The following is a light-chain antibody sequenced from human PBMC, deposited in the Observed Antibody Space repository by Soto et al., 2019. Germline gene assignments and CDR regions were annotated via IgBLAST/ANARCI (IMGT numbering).Light chain of an antibody. J-gene: IGLJ3*02. Sequence: QSALTQPRSVSGSPGQSVTISCTGTSSDVGGYNYVSWYQQHPGKAPKLMIYDVSKRPSGVPDRFSGSKSGNTASLTISGLQAEDEADYYCCSYAGSYTFGWVFGRGTKLTVL. CDR2: DVS. CDR3: CSYAGSYTFGWV. CDR1: SSDVGGYNY. V-gene: IGLV2-11*01.